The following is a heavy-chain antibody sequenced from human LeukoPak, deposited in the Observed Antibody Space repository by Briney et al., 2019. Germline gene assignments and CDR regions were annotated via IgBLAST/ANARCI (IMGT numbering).Heavy chain of an antibody. CDR2: INANSGGT. V-gene: IGHV1-2*02. Sequence: ASVKVSCKASGYTFTSYDINWVRQATGQGLEWMGWINANSGGTNYAQKFQGRVTMNRDTSISTAYMELSRLRSDDTAVYYCARLNYYDSSASKAFEYWGQGTLVTVSS. CDR1: GYTFTSYD. D-gene: IGHD3-22*01. J-gene: IGHJ4*02. CDR3: ARLNYYDSSASKAFEY.